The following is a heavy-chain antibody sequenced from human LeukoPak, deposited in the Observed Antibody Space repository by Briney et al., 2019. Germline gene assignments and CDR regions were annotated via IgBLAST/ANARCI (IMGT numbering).Heavy chain of an antibody. CDR2: IFPSSVEI. CDR1: GFTFSDFP. D-gene: IGHD3-22*01. J-gene: IGHJ6*03. Sequence: GGSLRLSCAASGFTFSDFPMIWVRQAPGKGLEWVSTIFPSSVEIHYADSVKGRFTISRDNAKNSLYLQMNSLRAEDTAVYYCARDSYYDSSGYSMDVWGKGTTVTVSS. V-gene: IGHV3-21*01. CDR3: ARDSYYDSSGYSMDV.